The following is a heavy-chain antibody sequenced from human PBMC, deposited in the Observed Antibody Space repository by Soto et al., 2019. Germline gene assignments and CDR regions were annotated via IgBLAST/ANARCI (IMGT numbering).Heavy chain of an antibody. V-gene: IGHV1-69*13. CDR2: IIPIFGTA. J-gene: IGHJ4*02. CDR1: GGTFSSYA. CDR3: ARDLGEQWLVTGSDY. D-gene: IGHD6-19*01. Sequence: SVKVSCKASGGTFSSYAISWVRQAPGQGLEWMGGIIPIFGTANYAQKFQGRVTITADESTSTAYMELSSLRSEDTAVYYCARDLGEQWLVTGSDYWGQGTLVTVSS.